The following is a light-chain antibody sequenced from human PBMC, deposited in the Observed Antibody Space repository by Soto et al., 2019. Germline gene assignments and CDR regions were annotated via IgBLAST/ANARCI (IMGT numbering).Light chain of an antibody. J-gene: IGKJ5*01. CDR1: QSVSSN. V-gene: IGKV3-15*01. CDR3: QQYNNWPPVT. CDR2: GAS. Sequence: ETVMTQSPATLSVSPGERATLSCRASQSVSSNVAWYQQTPGQAPRLLIYGASTRATGIPDRFSGSGSGTEFTLTISSLQSEDFAVYYCQQYNNWPPVTFGQGTRLEIK.